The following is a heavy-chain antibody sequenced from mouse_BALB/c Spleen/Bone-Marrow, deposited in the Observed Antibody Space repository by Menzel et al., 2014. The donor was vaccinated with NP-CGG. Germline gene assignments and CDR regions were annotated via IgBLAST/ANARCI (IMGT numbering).Heavy chain of an antibody. V-gene: IGHV1-18*01. CDR1: GYTFTDYN. Sequence: VQLQQSGPELVKPGASVKIPCKASGYTFTDYNMDWVKQSHGKSLEWIGDINPNNGGTIYNQKFKGKATLTVDKSSSAVYMELRRLTSEDTAVYYCAIYYYGNSYAMDYWGQGTSVTVSS. J-gene: IGHJ4*01. D-gene: IGHD1-1*01. CDR3: AIYYYGNSYAMDY. CDR2: INPNNGGT.